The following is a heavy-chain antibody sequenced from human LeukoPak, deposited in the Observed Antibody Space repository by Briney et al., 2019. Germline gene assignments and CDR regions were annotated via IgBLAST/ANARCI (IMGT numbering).Heavy chain of an antibody. CDR1: GFTFSSYG. CDR2: ISSSGSTI. CDR3: ARAMTTVVTPVEY. D-gene: IGHD4-23*01. Sequence: GGSLRLSCAASGFTFSSYGMHWVRQAPGKGLEWVSYISSSGSTIYYADSVKGRFTISRDNAKNSLYLQMNSLRAEDTAVYYCARAMTTVVTPVEYWGQGSLVTVSS. J-gene: IGHJ4*02. V-gene: IGHV3-48*03.